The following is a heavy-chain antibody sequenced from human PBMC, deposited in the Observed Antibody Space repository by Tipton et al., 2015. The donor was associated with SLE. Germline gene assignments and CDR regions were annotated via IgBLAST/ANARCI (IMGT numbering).Heavy chain of an antibody. D-gene: IGHD3-10*01. V-gene: IGHV1-46*01. CDR3: GSAPASMVQGVIISYYGMDV. CDR1: GYTFTSYY. J-gene: IGHJ6*02. Sequence: QLVQSGAEVKKPGASVKVSCKASGYTFTSYYMHWVRQAPGQGLEWMGIINPSGGSTSYAQKFQGRVTMTRDTSTSTVNMELSSLSLGATAFFSCGSAPASMVQGVIISYYGMDVWGQGTTVTVSS. CDR2: INPSGGST.